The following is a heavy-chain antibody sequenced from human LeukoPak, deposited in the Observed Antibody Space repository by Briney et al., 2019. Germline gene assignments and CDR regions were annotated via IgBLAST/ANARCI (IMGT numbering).Heavy chain of an antibody. V-gene: IGHV1-69*13. CDR1: GGTFSSYA. CDR2: IIPIFGTA. Sequence: ASVKVSCKASGGTFSSYAISWVRQAPGQGLEWMGGIIPIFGTANYAQKFQGRVTITADESTSTAYMELSSLRSEDTAVYYCARVVSRDKYQLDYWGQGTLVTVSS. J-gene: IGHJ4*02. D-gene: IGHD2-2*01. CDR3: ARVVSRDKYQLDY.